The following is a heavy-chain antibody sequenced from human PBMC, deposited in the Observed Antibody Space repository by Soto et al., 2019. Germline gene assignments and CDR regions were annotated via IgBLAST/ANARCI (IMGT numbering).Heavy chain of an antibody. J-gene: IGHJ5*02. V-gene: IGHV3-66*01. Sequence: ESVGGLVQPGGSLRLSCAASGFTVSSSYLYWVRQAPGKGLEWVSSIYKSGDTYYADSVKGRFTISRDNYKSTLFLQMNSLRAEDTAVYYCARGTVGTNPNWLGPWGQGTLVTVSS. CDR3: ARGTVGTNPNWLGP. CDR2: IYKSGDT. CDR1: GFTVSSSY. D-gene: IGHD1-26*01.